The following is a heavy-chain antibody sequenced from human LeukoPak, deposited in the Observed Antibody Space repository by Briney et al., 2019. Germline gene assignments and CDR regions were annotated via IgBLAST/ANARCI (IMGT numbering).Heavy chain of an antibody. D-gene: IGHD4-17*01. V-gene: IGHV4-59*08. CDR1: GGSISSYY. CDR3: ARHYIPRRHDYGDYGTSSYWYFDL. J-gene: IGHJ2*01. Sequence: SETLSLTCTASGGSISSYYWSWIRQPPGKGLEWRGYIYYSGRTTYNPSLKSRVTISVDTSKNQFSLKLSSVTAADTAVYYCARHYIPRRHDYGDYGTSSYWYFDLWGRGTLVTVSS. CDR2: IYYSGRT.